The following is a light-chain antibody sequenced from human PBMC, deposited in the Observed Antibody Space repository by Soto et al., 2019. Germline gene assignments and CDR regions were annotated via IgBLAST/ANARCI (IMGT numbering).Light chain of an antibody. CDR1: QDMKNY. CDR3: QQSDHVPF. J-gene: IGKJ4*01. V-gene: IGKV1-33*01. Sequence: DIQMTQSPSSLSASVGDRVTITCRASQDMKNYLNWYQHKPGKAPKLLIYDASFLETGVPSRFSGSGSRTEFTFTISSLQPEDIATYYCQQSDHVPFFGGGTKVEIK. CDR2: DAS.